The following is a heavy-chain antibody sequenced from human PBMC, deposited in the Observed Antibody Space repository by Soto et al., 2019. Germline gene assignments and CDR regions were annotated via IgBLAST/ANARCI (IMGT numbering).Heavy chain of an antibody. J-gene: IGHJ4*02. Sequence: ELQLLESGGGLVQPGGSLRVSCTASGLAFSSHAMTWVRQAPGKGLEWVSGISAGADDTYYADSVKGRFTISRDNTKNTLYLHMNSLRAEDTAVYYCATRPADHHYYLGVFDYWGQGTLVTVSS. V-gene: IGHV3-23*01. CDR2: ISAGADDT. D-gene: IGHD3-22*01. CDR3: ATRPADHHYYLGVFDY. CDR1: GLAFSSHA.